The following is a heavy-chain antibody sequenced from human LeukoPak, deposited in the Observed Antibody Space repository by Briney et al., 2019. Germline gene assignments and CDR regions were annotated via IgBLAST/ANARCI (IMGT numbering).Heavy chain of an antibody. J-gene: IGHJ4*02. CDR1: GFTFSSYS. Sequence: GGSLRLSCATSGFTFSSYSMNWVRQAPGKGLEWVSSISSTSSYIYYADSMKGRSTISRDNAKNSLYLQMSSLRAEDTAVYYCASRDSSSSGGYYFDYWGQGTLVTVSS. D-gene: IGHD6-6*01. CDR3: ASRDSSSSGGYYFDY. CDR2: ISSTSSYI. V-gene: IGHV3-21*01.